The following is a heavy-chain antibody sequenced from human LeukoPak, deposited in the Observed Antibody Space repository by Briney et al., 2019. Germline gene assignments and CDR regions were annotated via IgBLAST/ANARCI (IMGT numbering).Heavy chain of an antibody. Sequence: GASVKVSCKASGYSFSNYDINWVRQATGQGLEWMGWMNPESGNSGYAQKFQDRVTVTRNSSSNTAYMELSSLRSEDTAIYYCAREDYPNGEGCVDSWGQGTLVTVSS. CDR1: GYSFSNYD. CDR2: MNPESGNS. V-gene: IGHV1-8*01. D-gene: IGHD3-10*01. J-gene: IGHJ4*02. CDR3: AREDYPNGEGCVDS.